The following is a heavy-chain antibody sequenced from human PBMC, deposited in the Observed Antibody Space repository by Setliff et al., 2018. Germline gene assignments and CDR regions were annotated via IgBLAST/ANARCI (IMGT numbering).Heavy chain of an antibody. CDR1: GGSFNRYY. CDR3: ARGLSYYDSSGYLLAPYAFDI. CDR2: INQSGST. D-gene: IGHD3-22*01. J-gene: IGHJ3*02. Sequence: SETLSLTCAVYGGSFNRYYWSWIRQPPGKGLEWIGEINQSGSTNYNPSLKSRVTMSVDTSKNQFSLKLSSVTAADTAVYYCARGLSYYDSSGYLLAPYAFDIWGQGTMVTVS. V-gene: IGHV4-34*01.